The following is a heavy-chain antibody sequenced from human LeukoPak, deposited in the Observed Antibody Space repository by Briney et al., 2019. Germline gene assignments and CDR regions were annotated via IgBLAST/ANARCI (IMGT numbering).Heavy chain of an antibody. D-gene: IGHD2-15*01. CDR3: ARAGGYCSGGSCYRGYSWFDP. Sequence: GGALRLTCAASGWTFSSSGMHWVGQAPGKGGEGVAGIFYNGSNKYYADSVKGRFTISRDNSKNTLYLQMNSLRVEDTAVYYCARAGGYCSGGSCYRGYSWFDPWGQGTLVTVSS. V-gene: IGHV3-33*01. J-gene: IGHJ5*02. CDR2: IFYNGSNK. CDR1: GWTFSSSG.